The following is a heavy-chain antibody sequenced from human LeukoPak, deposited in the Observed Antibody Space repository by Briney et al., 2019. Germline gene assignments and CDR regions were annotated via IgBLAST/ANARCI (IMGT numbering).Heavy chain of an antibody. D-gene: IGHD5-24*01. CDR2: IKRKTDGGTT. J-gene: IGHJ4*02. Sequence: PGGSLRLSCAASGFTFSNAWMSWVRQAPGKGLEWVGRIKRKTDGGTTDYAAPVRGRFTISRDDSKNTIYLQMSSLRTEDTAVYYCARDLGETQRWLQLCDYWGQGTLVTVSS. CDR3: ARDLGETQRWLQLCDY. CDR1: GFTFSNAW. V-gene: IGHV3-15*01.